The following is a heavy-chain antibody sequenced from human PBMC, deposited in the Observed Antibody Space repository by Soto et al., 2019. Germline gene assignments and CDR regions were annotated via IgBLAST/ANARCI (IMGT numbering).Heavy chain of an antibody. D-gene: IGHD6-6*01. CDR2: ISGSGGST. Sequence: EVQLLESGGGLVQPGGSLRLSCAASGFTFSSYAMSWVRQAPGKGLVWVSAISGSGGSTYYSDSVKGRFTISRDNSKNTLYLQMNRLRAEYTAVYYCAKDGYSSSSFYYYGMDVWGQGTTVTVSS. J-gene: IGHJ6*02. V-gene: IGHV3-23*01. CDR1: GFTFSSYA. CDR3: AKDGYSSSSFYYYGMDV.